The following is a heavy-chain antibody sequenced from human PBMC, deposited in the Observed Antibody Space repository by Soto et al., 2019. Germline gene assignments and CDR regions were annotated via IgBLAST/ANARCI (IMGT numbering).Heavy chain of an antibody. Sequence: QVQLVESGGGVVQPGRSLRLSCAASGFTFSSYAMHWVRQAPGNGLEWVAVIWYDGSNQNYADSVKGRFTISRDNSKNTLYLQMNSLRTEDTAVYYCAKARYGSGTYSYFDYWGQGILVTVSS. V-gene: IGHV3-30*18. CDR2: IWYDGSNQ. J-gene: IGHJ4*02. CDR3: AKARYGSGTYSYFDY. D-gene: IGHD3-10*01. CDR1: GFTFSSYA.